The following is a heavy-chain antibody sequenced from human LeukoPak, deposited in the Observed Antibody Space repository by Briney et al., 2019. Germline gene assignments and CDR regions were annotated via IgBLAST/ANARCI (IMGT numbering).Heavy chain of an antibody. Sequence: KSGRSLRLSCAASGFTFSSYWMCWVRQAPGNGLEWVASINQDGSEKYYVDSVKGRFTISRDNTKNSLYLQMNSLRAEDTAVYYCASSSTGFFDYWGQGTLVIVSS. V-gene: IGHV3-7*03. D-gene: IGHD5/OR15-5a*01. CDR2: INQDGSEK. CDR1: GFTFSSYW. J-gene: IGHJ4*02. CDR3: ASSSTGFFDY.